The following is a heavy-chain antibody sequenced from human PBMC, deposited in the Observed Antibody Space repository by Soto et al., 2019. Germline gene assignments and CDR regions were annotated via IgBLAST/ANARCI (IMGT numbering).Heavy chain of an antibody. CDR1: VYRLASYW. Sequence: LGDSLKLCFNFSVYRLASYWLGWVRQMPGTGLEWMGIIYPGDSDTRYSPSFQGQVTISADKSISTAYLQWSSLKASDTAMYYGSSGKGSREPRNYDGSHVWR. J-gene: IGHJ3*01. CDR3: SSGKGSREPRNYDGSHV. CDR2: IYPGDSDT. D-gene: IGHD1-7*01. V-gene: IGHV5-51*01.